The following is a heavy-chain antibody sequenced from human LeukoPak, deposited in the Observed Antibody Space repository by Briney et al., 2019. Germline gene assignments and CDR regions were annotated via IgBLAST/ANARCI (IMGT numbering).Heavy chain of an antibody. CDR3: ARDQEGFDY. CDR1: GYTFTSNY. CDR2: IYPRDGST. Sequence: ASVKVSCKASGYTFTSNYIHWVREAPGQGLEWMGMIYPRDGSTSYAQKFQGRVTVTRDTSTSTVHMELSGLRSEDTAVYYCARDQEGFDYWGQGTLVTVSS. V-gene: IGHV1-46*01. J-gene: IGHJ4*02.